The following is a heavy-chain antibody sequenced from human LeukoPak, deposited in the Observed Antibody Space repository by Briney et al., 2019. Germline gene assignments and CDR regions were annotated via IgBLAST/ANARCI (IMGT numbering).Heavy chain of an antibody. CDR3: ARAALAHDY. J-gene: IGHJ4*02. CDR1: GYTFTHYD. V-gene: IGHV1-8*01. CDR2: MNPNSGRT. Sequence: ASVKVSCKASGYTFTHYDINWVRQATGQGPEWMGWMNPNSGRTGYAQKFQGRVIMTRDTSIGTAYLQLSNLRSEDTAVYYCARAALAHDYWGQGTLVTVSS.